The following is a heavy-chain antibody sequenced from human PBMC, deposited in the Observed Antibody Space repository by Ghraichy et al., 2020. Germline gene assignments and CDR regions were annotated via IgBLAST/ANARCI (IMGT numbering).Heavy chain of an antibody. V-gene: IGHV1-18*04. Sequence: ASVKVSCKASGYTFTNYGIGWVRQAPGQGLEWMGWISGSSGKTNYAQKFQGRVTMTTDRSTRTAYMELRSLRSDDRAVYYCAREVGEVGDPGAMDVWGQGTTVTVSS. D-gene: IGHD3-16*01. CDR3: AREVGEVGDPGAMDV. CDR2: ISGSSGKT. CDR1: GYTFTNYG. J-gene: IGHJ6*02.